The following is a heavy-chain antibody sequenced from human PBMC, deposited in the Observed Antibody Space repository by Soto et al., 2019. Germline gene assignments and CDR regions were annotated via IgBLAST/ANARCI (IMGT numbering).Heavy chain of an antibody. Sequence: ASVKVSCKASGYRFTNYYIHWVRQALGQGLEWMARIRPSGGSTIYAQKFQGRVTLTRDTSTSTVYMELSGLRSEDTALYYCARDGDNYDFDYWGQGTLVTVS. CDR1: GYRFTNYY. J-gene: IGHJ4*02. V-gene: IGHV1-46*01. CDR2: IRPSGGST. D-gene: IGHD3-16*01. CDR3: ARDGDNYDFDY.